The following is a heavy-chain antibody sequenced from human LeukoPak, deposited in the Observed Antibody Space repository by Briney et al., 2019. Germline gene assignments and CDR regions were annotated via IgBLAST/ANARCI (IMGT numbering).Heavy chain of an antibody. CDR3: ASQPSAVAGNY. CDR2: IKLDGSET. J-gene: IGHJ4*02. D-gene: IGHD6-19*01. V-gene: IGHV3-7*02. CDR1: GFTFSNYW. Sequence: PGGSLRLSCAASGFTFSNYWMTWVRQAPGKGLEWVANIKLDGSETYYVDSLKGRFTISRDNARNSLYLQMNSLRAEDTAVYYCASQPSAVAGNYWGQGTLVTVFS.